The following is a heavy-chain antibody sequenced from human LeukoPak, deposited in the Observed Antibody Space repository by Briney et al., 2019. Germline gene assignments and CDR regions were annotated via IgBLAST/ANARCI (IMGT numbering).Heavy chain of an antibody. Sequence: ASVKVSCKVSGYSLSELSIHWVRQAPGKGLEYMGGFDPGERKLIYAEKLQGRVTMTEDKSTDTAYMELSSLRSEDTAVYYCATGDEWQLLDYWGQGTLVTVSS. D-gene: IGHD3-10*01. CDR2: FDPGERKL. V-gene: IGHV1-24*01. CDR3: ATGDEWQLLDY. CDR1: GYSLSELS. J-gene: IGHJ4*02.